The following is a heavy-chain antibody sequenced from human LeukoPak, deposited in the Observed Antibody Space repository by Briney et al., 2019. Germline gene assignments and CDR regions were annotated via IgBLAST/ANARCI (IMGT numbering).Heavy chain of an antibody. Sequence: PSGTLSLTCAVSGGSISSSNWWSWVRQPPGKGLEWIGEIYHSGSTNYNPSLKSRVTISVDTSKNQFSLKLSSVTAADTAVYYCARLSAAGYYYYYYMDVWGKGTTVTISS. J-gene: IGHJ6*03. CDR2: IYHSGST. CDR1: GGSISSSNW. CDR3: ARLSAAGYYYYYYMDV. V-gene: IGHV4-4*02. D-gene: IGHD6-13*01.